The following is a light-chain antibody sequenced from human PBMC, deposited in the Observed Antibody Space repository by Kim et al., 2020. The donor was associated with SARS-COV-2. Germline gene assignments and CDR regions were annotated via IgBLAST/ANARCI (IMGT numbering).Light chain of an antibody. J-gene: IGKJ5*01. V-gene: IGKV1-33*01. Sequence: DIQMTQSPSSLSASVGDRVTITCQASQDINKYLNWYQQKPGKAPKLLIYAASNLETGAPSRFSGSGSGTDFTFTISSLQPEDIATHYCQQYDNLLSITFGQGTRLEIK. CDR1: QDINKY. CDR3: QQYDNLLSIT. CDR2: AAS.